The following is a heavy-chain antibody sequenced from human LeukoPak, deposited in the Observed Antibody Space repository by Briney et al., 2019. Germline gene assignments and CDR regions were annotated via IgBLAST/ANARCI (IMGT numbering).Heavy chain of an antibody. Sequence: PSETLSLTCSVSGGSISSSRYFWRWIRQPPGKGQEWIGEINHSGSNNYNPSLKSRITISVDTSKNQFSLKLSSVTAADTAVYYCARGSGYSYGYPPAWFDPWGQGTLVTVSS. CDR3: ARGSGYSYGYPPAWFDP. V-gene: IGHV4-39*07. CDR1: GGSISSSRYF. CDR2: INHSGSN. D-gene: IGHD5-18*01. J-gene: IGHJ5*02.